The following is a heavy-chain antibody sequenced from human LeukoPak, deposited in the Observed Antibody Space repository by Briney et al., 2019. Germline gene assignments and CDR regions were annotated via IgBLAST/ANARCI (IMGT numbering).Heavy chain of an antibody. CDR1: GGSISSYY. V-gene: IGHV4-59*01. CDR2: IYYSGST. J-gene: IGHJ6*04. Sequence: SETLSLTCTVSGGSISSYYWSWIRQPPGKALEWIGYIYYSGSTNYNPSLKSRVTISVDTSKNQFSLKLSSVTAADTAVYYCARSYCSGGSCLAGYYYGMDVWGKGTTVTVSS. CDR3: ARSYCSGGSCLAGYYYGMDV. D-gene: IGHD2-15*01.